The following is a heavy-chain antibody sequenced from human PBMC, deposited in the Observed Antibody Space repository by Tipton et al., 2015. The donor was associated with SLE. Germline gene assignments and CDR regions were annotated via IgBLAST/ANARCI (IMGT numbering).Heavy chain of an antibody. V-gene: IGHV4-39*07. CDR2: IYYSGST. CDR3: ARGRWYFDL. J-gene: IGHJ2*01. CDR1: GGSISSSSYY. Sequence: TLSLTCTVSGGSISSSSYYWGWIRQPPGKGLEWIGSIYYSGSTYYNPSLKSRVTISVDTSKNQFSLKLSSVTAADTAVYYCARGRWYFDLWGRGTLVTVSS.